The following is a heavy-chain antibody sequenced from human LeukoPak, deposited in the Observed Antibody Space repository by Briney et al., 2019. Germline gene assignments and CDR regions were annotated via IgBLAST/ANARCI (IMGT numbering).Heavy chain of an antibody. CDR3: AKDQRRGYSFGYKASPLDY. CDR1: GFTVSSNY. V-gene: IGHV3-30*02. J-gene: IGHJ4*02. CDR2: IRYDGSKK. D-gene: IGHD5-18*01. Sequence: QPGRSLRLSCAASGFTVSSNYMHWVRQAPGKGLEWVAFIRYDGSKKYYADSVKGRFTISRDNSKNALFLQMNSLRTEDTAVHYCAKDQRRGYSFGYKASPLDYWGQGTLVTVSS.